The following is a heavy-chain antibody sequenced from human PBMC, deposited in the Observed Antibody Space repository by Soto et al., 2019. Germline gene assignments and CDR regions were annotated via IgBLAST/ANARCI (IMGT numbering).Heavy chain of an antibody. D-gene: IGHD2-15*01. CDR1: GGSFSSYY. CDR2: INRGGSTNCNPEISHTAST. J-gene: IGHJ4*02. CDR3: ARLYYYCSGGSCYPWSFDY. Sequence: SETLSLTCAVYGGSFSSYYWSWIRQPPGKGLEWIGEINRGGSTNCNPEISHTASTNYNPSLKSRVTISVDTSKNQFSLKLSSVTAADTAVYYCARLYYYCSGGSCYPWSFDYWGQGTLVTVSS. V-gene: IGHV4-34*01.